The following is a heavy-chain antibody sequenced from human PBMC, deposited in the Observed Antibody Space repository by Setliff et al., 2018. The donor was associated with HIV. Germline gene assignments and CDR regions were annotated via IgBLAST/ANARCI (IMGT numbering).Heavy chain of an antibody. Sequence: SETLSLTCAVYGGSFSGYYWSWIRQPPGKGLEWIGEINHSGSTNYNPSLKSRVAISVDTSKNQFSVKLSSVTAADTAVYYCARGRHYSSSAPFAIDFWGQGTLVTV. CDR3: ARGRHYSSSAPFAIDF. CDR1: GGSFSGYY. J-gene: IGHJ4*02. CDR2: INHSGST. D-gene: IGHD6-6*01. V-gene: IGHV4-34*01.